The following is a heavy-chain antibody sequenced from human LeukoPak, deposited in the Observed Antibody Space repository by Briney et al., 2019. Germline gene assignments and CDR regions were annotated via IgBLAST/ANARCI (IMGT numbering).Heavy chain of an antibody. Sequence: GGSLRLSCAHSVVTFSNYWMSWVRQAPGKGLEWVANIKQYGSEKYYVDSVKGRFTISRDNAKNSLYLQMNSLRAEDTAVYYCARGDYFGSGTSFIDAFDIWGQGTMVTVS. CDR3: ARGDYFGSGTSFIDAFDI. D-gene: IGHD3-10*01. CDR1: VVTFSNYW. V-gene: IGHV3-7*01. J-gene: IGHJ3*02. CDR2: IKQYGSEK.